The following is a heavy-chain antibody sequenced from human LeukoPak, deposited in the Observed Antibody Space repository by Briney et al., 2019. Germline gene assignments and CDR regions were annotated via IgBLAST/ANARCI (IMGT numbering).Heavy chain of an antibody. V-gene: IGHV3-7*03. CDR1: GFTFSNYW. Sequence: GGSLRLSCAASGFTFSNYWMTWVRRAPGKGLEWVANIRRDGSETDYVDSVMGRFTISRDNAKNSLYLQMNSLRAEDTAVYYCSRDPRVLDYWGEEPLDTVS. CDR2: IRRDGSET. J-gene: IGHJ4*02. CDR3: SRDPRVLDY.